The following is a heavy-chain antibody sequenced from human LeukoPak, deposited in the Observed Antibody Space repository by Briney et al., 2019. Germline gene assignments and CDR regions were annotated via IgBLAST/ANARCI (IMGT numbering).Heavy chain of an antibody. Sequence: GGSLRLSCAASGFTFDDYGMSWVRQAPGKGLEWVSGINWNGGSTGYADSVKGRFTISRDNAKNSLYLQMNSLRAEDTATYYCAKDYSKTSYYGSGTYYRPNWFDPWGQGTLVTVSS. V-gene: IGHV3-20*04. CDR1: GFTFDDYG. CDR3: AKDYSKTSYYGSGTYYRPNWFDP. J-gene: IGHJ5*02. D-gene: IGHD3-10*01. CDR2: INWNGGST.